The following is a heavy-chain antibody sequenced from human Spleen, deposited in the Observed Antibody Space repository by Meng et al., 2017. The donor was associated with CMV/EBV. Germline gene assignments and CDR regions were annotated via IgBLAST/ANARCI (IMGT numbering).Heavy chain of an antibody. CDR1: GYTFSSYY. CDR2: INSSGDST. J-gene: IGHJ5*02. D-gene: IGHD4-17*01. CDR3: ARGPFTKDYDWFDP. V-gene: IGHV1-46*01. Sequence: ASVKVSCKASGYTFSSYYMHWVRQAPGQGLEWMGIINSSGDSTRYAQKFQGRVAMTTDTSTSTVYMQLSSLRSEDTAVYYCARGPFTKDYDWFDPWGQGTLVTVSS.